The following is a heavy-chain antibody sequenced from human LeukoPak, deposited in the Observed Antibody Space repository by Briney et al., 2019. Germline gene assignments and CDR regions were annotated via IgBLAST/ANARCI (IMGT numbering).Heavy chain of an antibody. Sequence: SVKVSCKASGGTFSSYAISWVRQAPGQGLEWMGGIIPIFGTANYAQKFQGRVTITTDESTSTAYMELSSLRSEDTAVYYCARDRGWDSSSWYPYWGQGTLVTVSS. CDR2: IIPIFGTA. D-gene: IGHD6-13*01. CDR3: ARDRGWDSSSWYPY. J-gene: IGHJ4*02. CDR1: GGTFSSYA. V-gene: IGHV1-69*05.